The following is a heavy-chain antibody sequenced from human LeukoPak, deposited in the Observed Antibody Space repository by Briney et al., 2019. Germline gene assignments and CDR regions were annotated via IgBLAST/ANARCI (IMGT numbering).Heavy chain of an antibody. V-gene: IGHV3-15*01. Sequence: GGSLRLSCAASGFTFNSYSMNWVRQAPGKGLEWVGRIKSKTDGGTTDYAAPVKGRFTISRDDSKNTLYLQMNSLRTEDTAVYYCTTAYYYDSSGYKVFDYWGQGTLVTVSS. CDR3: TTAYYYDSSGYKVFDY. D-gene: IGHD3-22*01. CDR1: GFTFNSYS. J-gene: IGHJ4*02. CDR2: IKSKTDGGTT.